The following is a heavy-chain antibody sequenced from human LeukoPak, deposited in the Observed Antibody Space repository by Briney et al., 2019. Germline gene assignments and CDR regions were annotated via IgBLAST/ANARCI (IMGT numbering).Heavy chain of an antibody. D-gene: IGHD2-2*02. CDR2: IKPDGSDK. V-gene: IGHV3-7*03. J-gene: IGHJ4*02. Sequence: GGSLRLSCVASGFSFSSYWMSWVRQALGKGLEWVANIKPDGSDKDYVDSVKGRFTISRDNAKNSLYLQMNSLRAEDTAVYYCASQSYSLFDYWGQGTLVTVSS. CDR3: ASQSYSLFDY. CDR1: GFSFSSYW.